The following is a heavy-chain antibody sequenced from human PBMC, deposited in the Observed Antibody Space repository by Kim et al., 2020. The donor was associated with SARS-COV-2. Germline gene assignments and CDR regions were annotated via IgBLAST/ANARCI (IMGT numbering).Heavy chain of an antibody. Sequence: ASVKVSCKVSGYTLTELSMHWVRQAPGKGLEWMGGFDPEDGETIYAQKFQGRVTMTEDTSTDTAYMELSSLRSEDTAVYYCVRGGAAVGGTSMDVWGQGTTVTVSS. J-gene: IGHJ6*02. D-gene: IGHD1-26*01. CDR3: VRGGAAVGGTSMDV. CDR2: FDPEDGET. V-gene: IGHV1-24*01. CDR1: GYTLTELS.